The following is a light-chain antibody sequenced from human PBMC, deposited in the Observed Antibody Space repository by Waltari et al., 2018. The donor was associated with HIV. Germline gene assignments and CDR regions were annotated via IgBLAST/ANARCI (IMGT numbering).Light chain of an antibody. CDR3: QSYDSSYWV. Sequence: FMLTQPHSVSESPVKTVTISCTRSRGSIASNYVQRYQQRPGSAPTTVIYEDNQRSSGVPDRFSGSIDSSSNSASLTISVLKTEDEADYYCQSYDSSYWVFGGGTKLAVL. J-gene: IGLJ3*02. V-gene: IGLV6-57*03. CDR1: RGSIASNY. CDR2: EDN.